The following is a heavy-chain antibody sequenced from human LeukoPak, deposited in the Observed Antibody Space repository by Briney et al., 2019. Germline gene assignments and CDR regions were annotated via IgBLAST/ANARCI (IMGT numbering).Heavy chain of an antibody. Sequence: GGSLRLSCAASGFTFSGSAMHWVRQASGKGLEWVGRIRSKANSYATAYAASVKGRFTISRDDSKNTAYLQMNSLKTEDTAVYYCTSSYDYVWGSYRYDGRFDYWGQGTLVTVSS. V-gene: IGHV3-73*01. CDR3: TSSYDYVWGSYRYDGRFDY. J-gene: IGHJ4*02. CDR1: GFTFSGSA. CDR2: IRSKANSYAT. D-gene: IGHD3-16*02.